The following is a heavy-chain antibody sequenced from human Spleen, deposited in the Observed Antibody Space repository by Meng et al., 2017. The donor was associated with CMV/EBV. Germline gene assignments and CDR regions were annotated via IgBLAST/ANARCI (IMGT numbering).Heavy chain of an antibody. V-gene: IGHV1-18*01. Sequence: ASVKVSCKASGYTFTSYGICWVRQAPGQGLEWMGWISAYNGNTNYVQNLQGRITMTTDTSTSTAYMELRSLRSDDTAVYYCARGGQWLLYSDYWGQGTLVTVSS. CDR3: ARGGQWLLYSDY. CDR2: ISAYNGNT. CDR1: GYTFTSYG. D-gene: IGHD3-3*01. J-gene: IGHJ4*02.